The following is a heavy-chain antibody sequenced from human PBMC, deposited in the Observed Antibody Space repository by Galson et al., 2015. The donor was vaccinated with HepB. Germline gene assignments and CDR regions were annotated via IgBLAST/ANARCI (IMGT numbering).Heavy chain of an antibody. Sequence: SLKSRVTISVDTSKNQFSLKLSPVTAADTAVYYCARATTLNEYSSSFGIYYYGMDVWGQGTTVTVSS. D-gene: IGHD6-6*01. V-gene: IGHV4-59*12. J-gene: IGHJ6*02. CDR3: ARATTLNEYSSSFGIYYYGMDV.